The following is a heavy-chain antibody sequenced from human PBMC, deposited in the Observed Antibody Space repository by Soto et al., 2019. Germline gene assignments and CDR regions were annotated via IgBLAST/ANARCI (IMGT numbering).Heavy chain of an antibody. CDR1: GGTFSGYT. V-gene: IGHV1-69*08. Sequence: QVQLVQSGAEVKKPGSSVKVSCKASGGTFSGYTISWVRQAPGQGLEWMGRIIPILGIANYAQKFQGRVTITAEKSPSTAYMELSSLRSEDTAVYYCATELSSSWSYNWFDPWGQGTLVTVSS. CDR2: IIPILGIA. J-gene: IGHJ5*02. CDR3: ATELSSSWSYNWFDP. D-gene: IGHD6-13*01.